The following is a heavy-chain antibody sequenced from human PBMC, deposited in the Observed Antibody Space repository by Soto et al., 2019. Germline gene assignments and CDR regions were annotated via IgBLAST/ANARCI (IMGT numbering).Heavy chain of an antibody. CDR3: ARESRVDTAMVPYFVY. D-gene: IGHD5-18*01. V-gene: IGHV1-2*04. CDR1: GYTCTVYY. J-gene: IGHJ4*02. Sequence: ASVKVSCKASGYTCTVYYMHWVRQAPGQGLEWMGWINPNSGGTNYAQKFQGWVTMTRDTSISTAYMELSRLRSDDTAVYYCARESRVDTAMVPYFVYWGQGTLVTVSS. CDR2: INPNSGGT.